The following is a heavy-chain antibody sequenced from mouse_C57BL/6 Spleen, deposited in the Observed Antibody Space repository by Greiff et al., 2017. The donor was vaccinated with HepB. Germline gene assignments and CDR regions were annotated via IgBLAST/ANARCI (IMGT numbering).Heavy chain of an antibody. J-gene: IGHJ2*01. CDR1: GYSITSGYD. CDR3: ARGATVVPFDY. D-gene: IGHD1-1*01. Sequence: EVQLQESGPGMVKPSQSLSLTCTVTGYSITSGYDWHWIRHFPGNKLEWMGYISYSGSTNYNPSLKSRISITHDTSKNHFFLKLNSVTTEDTATYYCARGATVVPFDYWGQGTTLTVSS. V-gene: IGHV3-1*01. CDR2: ISYSGST.